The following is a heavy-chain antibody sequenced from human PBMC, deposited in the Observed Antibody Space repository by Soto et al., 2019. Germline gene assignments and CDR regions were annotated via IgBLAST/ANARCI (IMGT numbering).Heavy chain of an antibody. Sequence: EVPLVESGGGLVKPGGSLRLSCAASGFTFSSYSMNWVRQAPGKGLEWVSSISSSSSYIYYADSVKGRFTISRDNAKNSLYLQMNSLRAEDTAVYYCARDMVRGMLEAFDIWGQGTMVTVSS. CDR3: ARDMVRGMLEAFDI. D-gene: IGHD3-10*01. CDR1: GFTFSSYS. J-gene: IGHJ3*02. CDR2: ISSSSSYI. V-gene: IGHV3-21*01.